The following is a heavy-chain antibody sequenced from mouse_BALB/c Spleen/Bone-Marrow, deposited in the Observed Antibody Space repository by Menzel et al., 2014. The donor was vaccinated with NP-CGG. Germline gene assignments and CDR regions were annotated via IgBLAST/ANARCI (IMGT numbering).Heavy chain of an antibody. D-gene: IGHD4-1*01. Sequence: VQLKQSGAEPVKPGASVKLSCTASGFNIXDTYMHWVKQRPEQGLEWIGRIDPANGNTKYDPKFQGKATITADTSSNTAYLQLSSLTSEDTAVYYCARWEYYAMDYWGQGTSVTVSS. CDR3: ARWEYYAMDY. CDR2: IDPANGNT. J-gene: IGHJ4*01. CDR1: GFNIXDTY. V-gene: IGHV14-3*02.